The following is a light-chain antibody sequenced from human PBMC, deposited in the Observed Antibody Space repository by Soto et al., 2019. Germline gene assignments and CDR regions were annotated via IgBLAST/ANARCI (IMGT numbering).Light chain of an antibody. Sequence: DIQMTQSPSSLSASVGDRVTITCRASQSISSYLNWYQQKPGKVPKLLIYAASSLQSGVPSRFSGSGCVTDFTLTISSLQPEDFATYYCQQSYSTPRSFGQGTKVEIK. J-gene: IGKJ1*01. CDR3: QQSYSTPRS. CDR2: AAS. CDR1: QSISSY. V-gene: IGKV1-39*01.